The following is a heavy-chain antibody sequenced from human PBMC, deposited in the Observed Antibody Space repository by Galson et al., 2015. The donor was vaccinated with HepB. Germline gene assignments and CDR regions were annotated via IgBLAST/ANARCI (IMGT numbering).Heavy chain of an antibody. CDR1: GFTFSSHF. Sequence: SLRLSCAASGFTFSSHFMNWVRQAPGKGLEWVAYISSTSRYIYYADSVKGRFTISRDNDKNSLYLQMNSLRADDTAVYYCARVYDGDDVGEDYGMDVWGPGATVTVSS. V-gene: IGHV3-21*01. CDR3: ARVYDGDDVGEDYGMDV. CDR2: ISSTSRYI. D-gene: IGHD4-17*01. J-gene: IGHJ6*02.